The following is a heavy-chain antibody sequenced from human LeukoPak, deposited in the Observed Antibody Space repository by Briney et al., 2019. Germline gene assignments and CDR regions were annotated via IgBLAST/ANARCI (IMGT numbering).Heavy chain of an antibody. V-gene: IGHV1-8*01. CDR3: AREPSYYDILTGYPSPL. CDR2: MNPNSGNT. J-gene: IGHJ4*02. Sequence: ASVKVSCKASGYTFTSYDINWVRQATGQGLEWMGWMNPNSGNTGYAQKFQGRVTKTRNTSISTAYMELSSLRSEDTAVYYCAREPSYYDILTGYPSPLWGQGTLVTVSS. CDR1: GYTFTSYD. D-gene: IGHD3-9*01.